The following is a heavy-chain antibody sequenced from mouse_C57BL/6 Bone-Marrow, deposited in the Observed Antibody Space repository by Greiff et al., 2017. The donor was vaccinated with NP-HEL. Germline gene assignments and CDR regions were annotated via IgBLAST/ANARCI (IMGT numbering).Heavy chain of an antibody. J-gene: IGHJ1*03. CDR2: IYPGDGDT. V-gene: IGHV1-80*01. CDR3: ERRAAQATGWYFDV. Sequence: VQLVESGAELVKPGASVKISCKASGYAFSSYWMNWVKQRPGKGLEWIGQIYPGDGDTNYNGKFKGTATLTADKSSSTAYMQLSSLTSEDSAVYFCERRAAQATGWYFDVWGTGTTVTVSS. CDR1: GYAFSSYW. D-gene: IGHD3-2*02.